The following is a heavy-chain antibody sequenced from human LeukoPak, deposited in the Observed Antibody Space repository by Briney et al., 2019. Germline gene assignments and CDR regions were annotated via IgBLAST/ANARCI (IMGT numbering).Heavy chain of an antibody. Sequence: GESLKISCKGSGYTFTSYWIGWVRQMPGKGLEWMGIIYPGDSDTRYSPSFKGQVTISADKSISTAYLQWSSLKASDTAMYYCARGGRRDGYNKPLPHFDYWGQGTLVTVSS. CDR2: IYPGDSDT. D-gene: IGHD5-24*01. CDR3: ARGGRRDGYNKPLPHFDY. J-gene: IGHJ4*02. CDR1: GYTFTSYW. V-gene: IGHV5-51*01.